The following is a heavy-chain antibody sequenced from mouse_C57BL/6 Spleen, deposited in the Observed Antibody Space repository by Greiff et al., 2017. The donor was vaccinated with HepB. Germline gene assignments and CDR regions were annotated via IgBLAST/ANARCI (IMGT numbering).Heavy chain of an antibody. V-gene: IGHV1-50*01. J-gene: IGHJ2*01. Sequence: VQLQQSGAELVKPGASVKLSCKASGYTFTSYWMQWVKQRPGQGLEWIGEIDPSDSYTNYNQKFKGKATLTVDTSSSTAYMQLSSLTSEDSAVYYCAGTAYFDYWGQGTTRTVSS. D-gene: IGHD6-1*01. CDR2: IDPSDSYT. CDR3: AGTAYFDY. CDR1: GYTFTSYW.